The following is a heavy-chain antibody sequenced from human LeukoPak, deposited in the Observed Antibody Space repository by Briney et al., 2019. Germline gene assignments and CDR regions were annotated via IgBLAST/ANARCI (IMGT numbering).Heavy chain of an antibody. J-gene: IGHJ4*02. CDR1: GFAVSNNY. Sequence: PGGSLRLSCGAPGFAVSNNYMTWVRQVPGKGLGWVSVMYGDGRTYYADSVKGRFTISRDNSENTVYLLMNSLRVEDTAVYYCARWVNNGGKGCYFDYWGQGTLVTVSS. CDR2: MYGDGRT. D-gene: IGHD4-23*01. CDR3: ARWVNNGGKGCYFDY. V-gene: IGHV3-66*01.